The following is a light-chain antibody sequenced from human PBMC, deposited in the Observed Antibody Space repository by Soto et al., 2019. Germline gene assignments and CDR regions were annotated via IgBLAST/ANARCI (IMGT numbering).Light chain of an antibody. J-gene: IGKJ5*01. CDR1: QSVSSY. CDR3: QQRSNRPPIT. Sequence: EIVLTQSPATLSLSPGERATLSCRASQSVSSYLAWYQQKPGQAPRLLIYDASNRATGIPPRFSSSGSGTDFTLPISSLEPEEFAVYYCQQRSNRPPITFGQGTRVEIK. V-gene: IGKV3-11*01. CDR2: DAS.